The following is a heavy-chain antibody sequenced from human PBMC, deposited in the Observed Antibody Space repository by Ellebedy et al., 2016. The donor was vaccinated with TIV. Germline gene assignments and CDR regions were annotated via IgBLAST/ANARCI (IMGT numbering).Heavy chain of an antibody. J-gene: IGHJ4*02. Sequence: AASVKVSCKASGYTFPSYGISWVRQAPGQGLEWMGWISTYNGNTIFAQSLQGRVTMTTDRSTSTAYMALRSLRSDDTAIYYCARDPSNNYFDYWGQGTLVTVSS. V-gene: IGHV1-18*04. CDR2: ISTYNGNT. CDR3: ARDPSNNYFDY. D-gene: IGHD2/OR15-2a*01. CDR1: GYTFPSYG.